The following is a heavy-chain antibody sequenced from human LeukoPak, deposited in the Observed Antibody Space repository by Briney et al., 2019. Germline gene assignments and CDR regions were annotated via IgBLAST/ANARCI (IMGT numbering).Heavy chain of an antibody. CDR2: IASDGSNK. D-gene: IGHD3-10*02. CDR1: GFTFSSYW. J-gene: IGHJ4*02. CDR3: ARVRDYVL. Sequence: GGSLRLSCAASGFTFSSYWMSWVRQAPGKGLEWVAVIASDGSNKYYADSVKGRFTISRDNSKNTLYLQMNSLIAEDTAVFFSARVRDYVLWGQGSLVTVSS. V-gene: IGHV3-30*03.